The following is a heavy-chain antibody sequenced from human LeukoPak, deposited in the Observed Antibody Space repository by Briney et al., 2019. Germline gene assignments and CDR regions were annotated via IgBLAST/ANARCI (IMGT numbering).Heavy chain of an antibody. D-gene: IGHD1-1*01. CDR2: ISGRCCST. J-gene: IGHJ4*02. CDR3: AKGLPATGFESDY. Sequence: GGSLRLSCAASGLTFSSYGMHWVRQAPGKGLECVSAISGRCCSTYYADSVKGRFTISRDNSKNTLYLQMNSLRAEHTAVYYCAKGLPATGFESDYWGQGTLITVSS. V-gene: IGHV3-23*01. CDR1: GLTFSSYG.